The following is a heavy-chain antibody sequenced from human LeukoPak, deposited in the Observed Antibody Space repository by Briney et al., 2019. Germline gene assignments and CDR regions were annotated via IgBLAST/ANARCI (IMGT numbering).Heavy chain of an antibody. Sequence: PGGSLRLSCAASGFTFSSYSMNWVRQAPGKRLEWVSSISSSSSYIYYADSVKGRFTISRDNAKNSLYLQMNSLRAEDTAVHYCARDTWDCSSTSCYVDYWGQGTLVTVSS. CDR3: ARDTWDCSSTSCYVDY. D-gene: IGHD2-2*01. CDR1: GFTFSSYS. J-gene: IGHJ4*02. V-gene: IGHV3-21*01. CDR2: ISSSSSYI.